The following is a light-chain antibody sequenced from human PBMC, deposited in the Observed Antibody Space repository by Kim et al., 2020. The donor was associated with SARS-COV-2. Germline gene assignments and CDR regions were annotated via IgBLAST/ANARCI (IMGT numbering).Light chain of an antibody. CDR3: SAWDSSLRACV. CDR1: SNRVGNEG. CDR2: RNN. J-gene: IGLJ3*02. V-gene: IGLV10-54*01. Sequence: HTPQLTGTGNSNRVGNEGAAWLQQPQGHPPNPLTYRNNDRPSLISERFSASRSGNTASLTITGLQPEDGADYYCSAWDSSLRACVFGGGTKLTVL.